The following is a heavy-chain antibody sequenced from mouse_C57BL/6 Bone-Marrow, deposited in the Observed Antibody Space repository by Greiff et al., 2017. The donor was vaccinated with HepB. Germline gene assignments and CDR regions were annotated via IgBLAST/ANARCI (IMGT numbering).Heavy chain of an antibody. CDR3: ARWSSSWYFDV. V-gene: IGHV1-81*01. CDR1: GYTFTSYG. J-gene: IGHJ1*03. D-gene: IGHD1-1*01. Sequence: QVQLQQSGAELATPGASVKLSCKASGYTFTSYGISWVKQRTGQGLEWIGEIYPRSGNTYYNEKFKGKATLTADKSSSTAYMELRSLTSEDSAVYFCARWSSSWYFDVWGTGTTVTVSS. CDR2: IYPRSGNT.